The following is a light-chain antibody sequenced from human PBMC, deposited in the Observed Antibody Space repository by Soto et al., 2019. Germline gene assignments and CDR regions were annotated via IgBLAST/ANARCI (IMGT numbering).Light chain of an antibody. CDR1: QGISSY. Sequence: AIRMTQSPSSLSASTGDRVTITCRASQGISSYLAWYQQKPGKAPKLLIYAASTLQSGVPSRFSGSGSGTDFTLTITSLQPEDFATYYCQKYDRAPRTFGQGTKVDI. V-gene: IGKV1-8*01. CDR3: QKYDRAPRT. J-gene: IGKJ1*01. CDR2: AAS.